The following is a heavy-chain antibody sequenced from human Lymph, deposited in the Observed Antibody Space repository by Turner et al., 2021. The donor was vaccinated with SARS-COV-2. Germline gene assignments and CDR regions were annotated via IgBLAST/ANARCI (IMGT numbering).Heavy chain of an antibody. Sequence: QVQLVVSGGGVVQPGWSLRLSCAASGFTFSSYGMHWVRQAPGKGLEGWAVIRYGGSNKSYAASVKGRFTISRDNSKNPLYLQMNSLRAEDTAVYYCARDLRFGELPAADHWGQGTLVTVSS. V-gene: IGHV3-33*01. D-gene: IGHD3-10*01. CDR3: ARDLRFGELPAADH. CDR1: GFTFSSYG. J-gene: IGHJ4*02. CDR2: IRYGGSNK.